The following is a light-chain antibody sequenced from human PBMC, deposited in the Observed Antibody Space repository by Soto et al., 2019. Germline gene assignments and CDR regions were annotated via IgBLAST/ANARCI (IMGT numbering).Light chain of an antibody. CDR3: QQSHSTPRT. J-gene: IGKJ1*01. CDR1: QSIATY. CDR2: AAS. Sequence: DIQMTQSPSSLSASVGDRVTITCRASQSIATYLNWYQQKPGKAPKLLIYAASNLQSGVPSRFSGGGSGTGFTLTISSLQPEDFATYYCQQSHSTPRTFGQGTKVEIK. V-gene: IGKV1-39*01.